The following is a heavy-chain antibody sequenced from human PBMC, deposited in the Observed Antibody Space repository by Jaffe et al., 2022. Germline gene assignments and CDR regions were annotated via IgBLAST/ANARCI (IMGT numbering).Heavy chain of an antibody. CDR2: IYTSGST. CDR3: ARASFNPYGSGSYTQFCFDL. CDR1: GGSISSGSYY. Sequence: QVQLQESGPGLVKPSQTLSLTCTVSGGSISSGSYYWSWIRQPAGKGLEWIGRIYTSGSTNYNPSLKSRVTISVDTSKNQFSLKLSSVTAADTAVYYCARASFNPYGSGSYTQFCFDLWGRGTLVTVSS. V-gene: IGHV4-61*02. D-gene: IGHD3-10*01. J-gene: IGHJ2*01.